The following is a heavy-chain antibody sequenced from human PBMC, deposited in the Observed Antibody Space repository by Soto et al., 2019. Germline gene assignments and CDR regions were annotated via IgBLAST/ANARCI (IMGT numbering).Heavy chain of an antibody. J-gene: IGHJ4*02. D-gene: IGHD2-2*01. CDR1: GFNFSRYS. CDR2: ISSNSDYI. V-gene: IGHV3-21*01. Sequence: GGSLRLSCAASGFNFSRYSMNWVRQAPGKGLEWVSSISSNSDYIYYADSVKGRFTISRDNAKNSVSLQMNSLRAEDTAMYYCATGCRATVTPYWGRGTLVTVSS. CDR3: ATGCRATVTPY.